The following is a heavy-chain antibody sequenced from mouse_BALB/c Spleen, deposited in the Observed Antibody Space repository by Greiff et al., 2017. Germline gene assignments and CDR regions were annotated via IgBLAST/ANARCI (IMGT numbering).Heavy chain of an antibody. J-gene: IGHJ4*01. CDR2: ISSGGST. D-gene: IGHD2-3*01. V-gene: IGHV5-6-5*01. CDR1: GFTFSSYA. Sequence: EVQRVESGGGLVKPGGSLKLSCAASGFTFSSYAMSWVRQTPEKRLEWVASISSGGSTYYPDSVKGRFTISRDNARNILYLQMSSLRSEDTAMYYCARIDGYRYAMDYWGQGTSVTVSS. CDR3: ARIDGYRYAMDY.